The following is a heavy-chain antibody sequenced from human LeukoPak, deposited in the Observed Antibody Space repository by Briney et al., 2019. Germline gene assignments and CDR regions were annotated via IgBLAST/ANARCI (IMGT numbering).Heavy chain of an antibody. J-gene: IGHJ4*02. CDR1: GGSISTSNYY. Sequence: PSETLSLTCTVSGGSISTSNYYWGGIRQPPGKGLEWIGNIFYSGSTYYSPSLRSRVTISLDTSRNQFSLKLNSVTAADTAVYYCARGPAFDYWGQGALVTVSS. CDR3: ARGPAFDY. V-gene: IGHV4-39*07. CDR2: IFYSGST.